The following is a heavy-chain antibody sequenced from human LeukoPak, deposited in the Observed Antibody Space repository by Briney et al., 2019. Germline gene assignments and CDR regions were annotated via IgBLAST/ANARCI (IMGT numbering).Heavy chain of an antibody. CDR1: GFTFSNYA. J-gene: IGHJ3*02. CDR2: ISASAGSA. Sequence: GGSLRLSCEVSGFTFSNYAMNWVRQAPGKGLEWVPSISASAGSAVYGDSVKGRLTISRVNAENTLYLQMNSLRADDTAIYYCAKDQRSGEYDYGWGPFDIWGQGTMVTVSS. D-gene: IGHD3-10*01. V-gene: IGHV3-23*01. CDR3: AKDQRSGEYDYGWGPFDI.